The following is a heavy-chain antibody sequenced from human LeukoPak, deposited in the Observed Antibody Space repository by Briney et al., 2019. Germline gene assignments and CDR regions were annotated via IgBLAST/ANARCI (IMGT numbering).Heavy chain of an antibody. CDR1: GYTFTGYY. CDR3: ARLLITMVRGVIIIGTFDP. CDR2: INPNSGGT. D-gene: IGHD3-10*01. J-gene: IGHJ5*02. V-gene: IGHV1-2*02. Sequence: GASVKVSCKASGYTFTGYYMHWVRQAPGQGLEWMGWINPNSGGTNYAQKFQGRVTMTRDTSISTAYMELSRLRSDDTAVYYCARLLITMVRGVIIIGTFDPWGQGTLVTVSS.